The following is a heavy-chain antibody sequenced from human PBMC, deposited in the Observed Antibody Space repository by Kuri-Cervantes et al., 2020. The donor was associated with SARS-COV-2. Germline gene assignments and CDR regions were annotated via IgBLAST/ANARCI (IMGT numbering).Heavy chain of an antibody. CDR3: ATDTGGNPLYAFDI. J-gene: IGHJ3*02. D-gene: IGHD4-23*01. CDR2: INPNSGGT. Sequence: ASVKVSCKASGYTFTGYYMHWVRQAPGQGLEWMGWINPNSGGTKYAQKFQGRVTMTEDTSTDTAYMELSSLRSEDTAVYYCATDTGGNPLYAFDIWGQGTMVTVSS. CDR1: GYTFTGYY. V-gene: IGHV1-2*02.